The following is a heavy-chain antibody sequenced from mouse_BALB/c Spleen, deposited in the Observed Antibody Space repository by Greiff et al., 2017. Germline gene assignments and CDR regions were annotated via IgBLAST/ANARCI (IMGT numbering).Heavy chain of an antibody. J-gene: IGHJ1*01. CDR2: ISSGSSII. V-gene: IGHV5-17*02. Sequence: EVQRVEAGGGLVQPGGSRKLSCAASGFTFSSFGMHWVRQAPEKGLEWVAYISSGSSIIYYADTVKGRFTISRDNPKNTLFLQMTSLRSEDTAMYYCARQEGNYWYFDVWGAGTTVTVSS. D-gene: IGHD2-1*01. CDR1: GFTFSSFG. CDR3: ARQEGNYWYFDV.